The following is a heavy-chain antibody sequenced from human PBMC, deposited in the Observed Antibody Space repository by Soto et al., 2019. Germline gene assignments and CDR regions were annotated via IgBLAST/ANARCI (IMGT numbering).Heavy chain of an antibody. V-gene: IGHV4-30-2*01. CDR2: IYHSGTT. CDR1: GGSISSGGYC. Sequence: SETLPHTCAVSGGSISSGGYCWSWIRKPPGKGLEWIGYIYHSGTTYYNPSLKSRVTISVDRSKNQFSLKLSSVTAADTAVYYCARAHYGDYGYGMDVWGQGTAVTVSS. J-gene: IGHJ6*02. CDR3: ARAHYGDYGYGMDV. D-gene: IGHD4-17*01.